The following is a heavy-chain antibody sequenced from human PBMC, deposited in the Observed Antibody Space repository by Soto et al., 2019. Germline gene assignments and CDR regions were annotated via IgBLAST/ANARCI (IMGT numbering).Heavy chain of an antibody. CDR3: ARDPGFYAFDI. CDR1: GGSITSSSYY. V-gene: IGHV4-39*02. CDR2: IYYSGST. J-gene: IGHJ3*02. Sequence: QLQLQESGPGLVKPSETLSLTCTVSGGSITSSSYYWGWIRQPPGKGLEWIGRIYYSGSTYYNPSLKRRVSISLDTSKNQLSLKLSSLTAVDTAVYYCARDPGFYAFDIWGQGTMVTVSS.